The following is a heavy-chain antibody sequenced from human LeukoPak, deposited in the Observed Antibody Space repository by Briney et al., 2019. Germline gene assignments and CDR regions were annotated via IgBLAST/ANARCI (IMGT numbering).Heavy chain of an antibody. CDR2: ISSSSSYI. CDR3: ARAVWFGEFDYYFFGLDV. Sequence: PGGSLRLSCAASGFTFSSYSMNWVREAPGKGLEWVSSISSSSSYIYYADSVKGRFTISRDNAKNSLYLQMNSLRAEDTAVYYCARAVWFGEFDYYFFGLDVWGQGTTVTVSS. V-gene: IGHV3-21*01. J-gene: IGHJ6*02. CDR1: GFTFSSYS. D-gene: IGHD3-10*01.